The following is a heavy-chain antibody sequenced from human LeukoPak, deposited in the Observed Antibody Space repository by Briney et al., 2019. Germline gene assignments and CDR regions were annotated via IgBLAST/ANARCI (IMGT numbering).Heavy chain of an antibody. CDR3: ARVVPEDGYNSEKTYFDY. CDR1: GGSISSGGYY. Sequence: SETLSLTCTVSGGSISSGGYYWSWIRQHPGKGLEWIGYIYHSGSTYYNPSLKSRVTISVDRSKNQFSLKLSSVTAADTAVYYCARVVPEDGYNSEKTYFDYWGQGTLVTVSS. D-gene: IGHD5-24*01. J-gene: IGHJ4*02. V-gene: IGHV4-31*03. CDR2: IYHSGST.